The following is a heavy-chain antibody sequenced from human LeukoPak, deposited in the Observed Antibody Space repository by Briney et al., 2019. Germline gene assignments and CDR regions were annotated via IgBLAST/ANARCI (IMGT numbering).Heavy chain of an antibody. CDR3: ARDTYYDFRSGYYEIDY. CDR1: GFTFSSYA. J-gene: IGHJ4*02. Sequence: PGRSLRLSCAASGFTFSSYAMHWVRQAPGKGLEWGAVISYDGSNKYYADSVKGRFTISRDNSKNTLYLQMNSLRAEDTAVYYCARDTYYDFRSGYYEIDYWCQGTLVTVSS. CDR2: ISYDGSNK. D-gene: IGHD3-3*01. V-gene: IGHV3-30*01.